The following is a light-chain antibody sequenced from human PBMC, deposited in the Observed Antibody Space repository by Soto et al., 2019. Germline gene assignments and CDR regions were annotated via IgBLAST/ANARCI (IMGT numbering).Light chain of an antibody. CDR1: QRISNY. V-gene: IGKV1-9*01. J-gene: IGKJ4*01. CDR2: AAS. CDR3: QQLNRNRDT. Sequence: DIQMAQSPSSLSASVGDRFTITCRASQRISNYLNWYQQKPGKAPKLLIYAASTLQSGVPSRFSGSGSGTEFTLTISSLQPEDFATYYCQQLNRNRDTFGGGTKVDIK.